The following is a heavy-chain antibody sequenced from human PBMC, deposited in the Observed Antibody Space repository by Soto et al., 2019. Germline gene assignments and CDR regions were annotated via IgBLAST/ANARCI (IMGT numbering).Heavy chain of an antibody. D-gene: IGHD3-10*01. CDR1: GFTFSSYA. V-gene: IGHV3-30-3*01. CDR2: ISYDGSNK. CDR3: ARDYYGPFDY. J-gene: IGHJ4*02. Sequence: GGSLRLSCAASGFTFSSYAMHRVRQAPGKGLEWVAVISYDGSNKYYADSVKGRFTISRDNSKNTLYLQMNSLRAEDTAVYYCARDYYGPFDYWGQGTLVTVSS.